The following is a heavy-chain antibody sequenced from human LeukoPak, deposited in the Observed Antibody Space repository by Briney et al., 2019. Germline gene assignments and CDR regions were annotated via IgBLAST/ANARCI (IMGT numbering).Heavy chain of an antibody. CDR1: GGSISSYY. CDR2: IYYSGSI. CDR3: ARGYPGCGGDCYSDY. J-gene: IGHJ4*02. V-gene: IGHV4-59*01. D-gene: IGHD2-21*02. Sequence: KTSETLSLTCTVSGGSISSYYWSWLRQPPGQGLEWIGYIYYSGSINYNPSLKSRVTISVDTSKNQFSLKLSSVTAADTAVYYWARGYPGCGGDCYSDYWGQGTLVTVSS.